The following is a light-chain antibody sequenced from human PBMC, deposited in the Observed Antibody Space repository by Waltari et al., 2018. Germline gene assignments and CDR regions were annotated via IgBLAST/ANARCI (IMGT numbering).Light chain of an antibody. CDR1: SSNIGSNS. CDR3: AAWDDSLSGRV. Sequence: QSVLTQPPSASGTPGQRVTISCSGSSSNIGSNSVYWYQQLPGTAPTLLIYRNNRRPSGVPDRFSGSKSGTSASLAISGLRSEDEADYYCAAWDDSLSGRVFGGGTKLTVL. CDR2: RNN. J-gene: IGLJ3*02. V-gene: IGLV1-47*01.